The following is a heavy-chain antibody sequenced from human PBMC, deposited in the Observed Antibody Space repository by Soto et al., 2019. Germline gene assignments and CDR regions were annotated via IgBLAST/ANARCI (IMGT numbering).Heavy chain of an antibody. CDR2: INAGNGNT. CDR1: GYTFTSYA. J-gene: IGHJ4*02. V-gene: IGHV1-3*01. Sequence: ASVKVSCKASGYTFTSYAMHWVRQAPGKRLEWMGWINAGNGNTKYSQKFQGRVTITRDTSASTAYMELSSLRSEDTAVYYCAREEKYSGYDFDYWGQGTLVTVSS. CDR3: AREEKYSGYDFDY. D-gene: IGHD5-12*01.